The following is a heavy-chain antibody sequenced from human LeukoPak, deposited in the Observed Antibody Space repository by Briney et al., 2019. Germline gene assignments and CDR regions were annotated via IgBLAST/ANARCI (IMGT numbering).Heavy chain of an antibody. CDR3: ARSMYCGGDCYYYFDY. J-gene: IGHJ4*02. CDR1: GFTLSNHA. Sequence: GGSLRLSCAASGFTLSNHAMIWVRQAPGKGLEWVSSISGSGAMTYYADSVKGRFTISRDNAKNTLYLQMNSLRADDTAVYYCARSMYCGGDCYYYFDYWGQGTLVTVAS. V-gene: IGHV3-23*01. CDR2: ISGSGAMT. D-gene: IGHD2-21*02.